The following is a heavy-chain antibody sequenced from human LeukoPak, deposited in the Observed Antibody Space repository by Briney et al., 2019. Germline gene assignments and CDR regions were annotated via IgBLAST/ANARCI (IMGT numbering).Heavy chain of an antibody. Sequence: GGSLRLSCAASGFTFSSYGMNWVRQAPGKGLEWVSSISSSSYIYYADSVKGRFTISRDNAKNSLYLQMNSLRAEDTAVYYCARDSFLYCTNGVCYPDYWGQGTLVTVSS. CDR3: ARDSFLYCTNGVCYPDY. J-gene: IGHJ4*02. CDR1: GFTFSSYG. CDR2: ISSSSYI. D-gene: IGHD2-8*01. V-gene: IGHV3-21*01.